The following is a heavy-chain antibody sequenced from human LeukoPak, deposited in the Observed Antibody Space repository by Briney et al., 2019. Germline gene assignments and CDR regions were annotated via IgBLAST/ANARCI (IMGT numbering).Heavy chain of an antibody. CDR3: ARAEIAVAGNFDY. CDR1: GYTFTSYG. Sequence: ASVTVSCQASGYTFTSYGISWVRQAPGQGLEWMGWISAYNGNTNYAQKLQGRVTMPTNTSPSTAYMELRSLRSDDTAVYYCARAEIAVAGNFDYWGQGTLVTVSS. V-gene: IGHV1-18*04. CDR2: ISAYNGNT. J-gene: IGHJ4*02. D-gene: IGHD6-19*01.